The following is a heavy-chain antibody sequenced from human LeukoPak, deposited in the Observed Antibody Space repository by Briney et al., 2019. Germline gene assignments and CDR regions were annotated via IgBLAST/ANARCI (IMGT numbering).Heavy chain of an antibody. V-gene: IGHV4-59*11. D-gene: IGHD3-22*01. CDR3: ARETRTYYYDSSGYFDY. CDR1: GGSISSHY. J-gene: IGHJ4*02. CDR2: IYYSGST. Sequence: SETLSLTCTVSGGSISSHYWRWIRQPPGKGLEWIGYIYYSGSTNYNPSLKSRVTISVDTSKNQFSLKLSSVTAADTAVYYCARETRTYYYDSSGYFDYWGQGTLVTVSS.